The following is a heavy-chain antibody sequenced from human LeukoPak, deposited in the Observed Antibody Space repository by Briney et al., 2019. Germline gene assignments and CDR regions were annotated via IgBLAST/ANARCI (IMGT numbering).Heavy chain of an antibody. V-gene: IGHV4-59*01. Sequence: SETLSLTCTVSGGSISSYYWSWIRQPPGEGLEWLGYIYYSGSTNHNPSLKRRVTIPVDTSKNQFSLKLSSVTAADTAVYYCARANYGSGSYYRGNWFDPWGQGTLVTVSS. D-gene: IGHD3-10*01. J-gene: IGHJ5*02. CDR3: ARANYGSGSYYRGNWFDP. CDR1: GGSISSYY. CDR2: IYYSGST.